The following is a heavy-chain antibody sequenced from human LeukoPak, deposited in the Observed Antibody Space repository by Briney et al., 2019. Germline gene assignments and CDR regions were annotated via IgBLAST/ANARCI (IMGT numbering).Heavy chain of an antibody. CDR1: GGSISSYY. D-gene: IGHD3-3*01. CDR2: IYYSGST. J-gene: IGHJ6*04. CDR3: ARGTGYYDFWSGYPPDV. V-gene: IGHV4-59*01. Sequence: KPSETLSLTCTVSGGSISSYYWSWIRQPPGKGLEWIGYIYYSGSTNYNPSLKSRVTISVDTSKNQFSLKLSSVTAADTAVYYCARGTGYYDFWSGYPPDVWGKGTTVTVSS.